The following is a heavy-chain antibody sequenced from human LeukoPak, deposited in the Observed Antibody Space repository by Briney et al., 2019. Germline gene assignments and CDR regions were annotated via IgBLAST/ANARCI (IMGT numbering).Heavy chain of an antibody. D-gene: IGHD5-18*01. CDR2: INLNRGGT. CDR3: ARAADTAMAHFDY. Sequence: ASVKVSCKASGYTFTCYYMHWVRQAPGQGLEWMGWINLNRGGTNYAQKFQGRVTMTRYTSISTAYMELSRLRSDDTAGYYCARAADTAMAHFDYWGQGTLVTVSS. CDR1: GYTFTCYY. J-gene: IGHJ4*02. V-gene: IGHV1-2*02.